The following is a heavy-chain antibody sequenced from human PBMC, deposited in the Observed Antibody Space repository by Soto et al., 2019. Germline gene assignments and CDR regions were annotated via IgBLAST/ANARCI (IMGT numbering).Heavy chain of an antibody. Sequence: SVKVSCKASGGTFSSYTISWVRQAPGQGLEWMGRIIPILGIANYAQKFQGRVTITADKSTSTAYMELSSLRSDDTAIYYCTREGSAPYYYYGMDAWGQGTTVTVSS. CDR1: GGTFSSYT. V-gene: IGHV1-69*04. CDR2: IIPILGIA. D-gene: IGHD3-10*01. CDR3: TREGSAPYYYYGMDA. J-gene: IGHJ6*02.